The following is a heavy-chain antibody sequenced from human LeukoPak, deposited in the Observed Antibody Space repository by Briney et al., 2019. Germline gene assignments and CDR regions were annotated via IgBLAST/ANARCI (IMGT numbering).Heavy chain of an antibody. CDR1: GGSFSGYY. CDR2: INHSGST. V-gene: IGHV4-34*01. Sequence: PSETLSLTCAVYGGSFSGYYWSWIRQPPGKGLEWIGEINHSGSTNYNPSLKSRVTISVDTSKNQFSLKLSSVTAADTAVYYCARGRIPSYYYYYMDVWGKGTTVTVSS. J-gene: IGHJ6*03. CDR3: ARGRIPSYYYYYMDV.